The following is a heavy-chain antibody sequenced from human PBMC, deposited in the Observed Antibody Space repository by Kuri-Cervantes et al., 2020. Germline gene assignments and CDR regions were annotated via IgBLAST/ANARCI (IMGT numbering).Heavy chain of an antibody. CDR1: GFTSSSYA. V-gene: IGHV3-23*01. CDR3: AREVSDRDSRGWHFDL. Sequence: GESLKISCAASGFTSSSYAMSWVRQAPGKGLEWVSAISGSGGSTYYADSVKGRFTISRDNSKNTLYLQMNSLRDGDTAVYFCAREVSDRDSRGWHFDLWGRGTLVTVSS. J-gene: IGHJ2*01. D-gene: IGHD3-22*01. CDR2: ISGSGGST.